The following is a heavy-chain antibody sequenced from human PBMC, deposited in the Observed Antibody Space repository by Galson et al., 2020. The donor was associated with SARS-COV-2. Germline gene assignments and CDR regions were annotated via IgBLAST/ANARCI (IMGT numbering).Heavy chain of an antibody. D-gene: IGHD2-2*01. CDR1: GYTFTSYD. V-gene: IGHV1-8*01. CDR3: ARGSIRAAIFHYYYDMDV. Sequence: ASVKVSCTASGYTFTSYDINWVRQATGQGLEWMGWMNPNSGNTGYAQKFQGRVTMTRNTSISTAYMELSSLRSEDTAVYYCARGSIRAAIFHYYYDMDVWGKGTTVTVSS. CDR2: MNPNSGNT. J-gene: IGHJ6*03.